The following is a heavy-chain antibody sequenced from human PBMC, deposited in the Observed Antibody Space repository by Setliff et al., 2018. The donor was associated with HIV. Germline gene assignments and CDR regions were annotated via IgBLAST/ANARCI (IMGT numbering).Heavy chain of an antibody. CDR3: ARVCPPVRYNFWSGYYPKAGYFDY. V-gene: IGHV4-31*03. J-gene: IGHJ4*02. D-gene: IGHD3-3*01. CDR1: GGSISSGVYY. CDR2: IHYSGSI. Sequence: SETLSLTCTVSGGSISSGVYYWSWIRHRPGKGLEWIGYIHYSGSIYYNPSLKSRVTISADTSKNQFSLKLSSVTAADTAVYYCARVCPPVRYNFWSGYYPKAGYFDYWGQGALVTVSS.